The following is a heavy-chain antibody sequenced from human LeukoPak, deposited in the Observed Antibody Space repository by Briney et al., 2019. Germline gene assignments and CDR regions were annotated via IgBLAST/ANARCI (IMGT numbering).Heavy chain of an antibody. V-gene: IGHV1-18*01. CDR3: GRGSDRGQLWYD. CDR1: GGTFSSHA. J-gene: IGHJ4*02. D-gene: IGHD5-18*01. Sequence: ASVKVSCKASGGTFSSHAISWVRQAPGQGLEWMGWISAYNGNTNYAQKLQGRVTMTTDTSTSTAYMELRSLRSDDTAVYYWGRGSDRGQLWYDWGQGTLVTVSS. CDR2: ISAYNGNT.